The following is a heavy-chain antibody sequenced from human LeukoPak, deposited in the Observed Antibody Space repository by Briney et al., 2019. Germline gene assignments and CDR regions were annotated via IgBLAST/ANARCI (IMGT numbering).Heavy chain of an antibody. V-gene: IGHV4-59*12. Sequence: PSETLSLTCSVSGGAISRYYWSWIRQPPGKGLEWIGYIYYSGSTNYNPSLKRRATMSVDTSKNQFSLKLSSVTAAVTAVYYCAELGITMIGGVWGKGTTVTISS. D-gene: IGHD3-10*02. CDR3: AELGITMIGGV. J-gene: IGHJ6*04. CDR2: IYYSGST. CDR1: GGAISRYY.